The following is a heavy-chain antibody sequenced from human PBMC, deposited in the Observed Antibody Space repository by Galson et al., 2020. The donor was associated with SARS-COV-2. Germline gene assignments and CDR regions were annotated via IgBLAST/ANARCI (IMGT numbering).Heavy chain of an antibody. Sequence: ASVKVSCKPSGYTFSSYDINWVRQATGQGLEWMGWMNTNSGSTGYAQKFQGRVTMTRNTATSTAYMDLSSLTPDDTAVYYCARGRGSSIGPAYWGQGTLVSFAS. CDR2: MNTNSGST. D-gene: IGHD6-13*01. CDR3: ARGRGSSIGPAY. J-gene: IGHJ4*02. V-gene: IGHV1-8*01. CDR1: GYTFSSYD.